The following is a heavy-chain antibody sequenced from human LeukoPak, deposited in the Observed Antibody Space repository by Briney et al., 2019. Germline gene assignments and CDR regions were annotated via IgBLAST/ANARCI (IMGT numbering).Heavy chain of an antibody. J-gene: IGHJ3*02. V-gene: IGHV3-23*01. CDR3: AKPSRQTPFRYCSSTSCYIGGAFDI. CDR1: GFTFSSYA. D-gene: IGHD2-2*02. CDR2: ISGSGGGT. Sequence: GGSLRLSCAASGFTFSSYAMSWVRQAPGKGLEWVSAISGSGGGTYYADSVKGRFTISRDNSKNTLYLQMNSLRAEDTAVYYCAKPSRQTPFRYCSSTSCYIGGAFDIWGQGTMVTVSS.